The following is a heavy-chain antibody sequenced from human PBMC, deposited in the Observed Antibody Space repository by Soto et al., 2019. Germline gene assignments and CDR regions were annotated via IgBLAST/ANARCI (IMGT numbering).Heavy chain of an antibody. CDR3: AREDIGVVVAATHYDYGMAV. J-gene: IGHJ6*02. Sequence: QVQLVQSGAEVKKPGSSVKVSCKASGGTFSSYTISWVRQAPGQGLEWMGRIIPILGIANYAQKFQGRVTITADKSTSTAYMELSSLRSEDTAVDYCAREDIGVVVAATHYDYGMAVWGQGTTVTVS. D-gene: IGHD2-15*01. V-gene: IGHV1-69*02. CDR2: IIPILGIA. CDR1: GGTFSSYT.